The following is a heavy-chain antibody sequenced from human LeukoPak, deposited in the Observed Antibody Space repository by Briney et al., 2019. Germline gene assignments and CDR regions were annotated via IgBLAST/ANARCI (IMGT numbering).Heavy chain of an antibody. V-gene: IGHV4-38-2*01. CDR1: GYSINSGYY. J-gene: IGHJ4*02. CDR2: IYHSGST. Sequence: PSETLSITCAVSGYSINSGYYWGWIRQLPGKGLEWIGSIYHSGSTYYNPSLKSRVTISVDTSKNQFSLKLSSVTAADTAVYYCARRTYYYDSGGPDYWGQGTQVTVSS. D-gene: IGHD3-22*01. CDR3: ARRTYYYDSGGPDY.